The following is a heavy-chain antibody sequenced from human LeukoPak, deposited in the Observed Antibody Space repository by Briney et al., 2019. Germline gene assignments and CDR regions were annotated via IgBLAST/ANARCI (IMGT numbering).Heavy chain of an antibody. J-gene: IGHJ6*02. V-gene: IGHV1-69*05. CDR1: GGTFSSYA. CDR2: IIPIFGTA. Sequence: SVKVSCKASGGTFSSYAISWVRQAPGQGLEWMGGIIPIFGTANYAQKFQGRVTITTDESTSTAYMELSSLRSEDTAAYYCARDEAYYYYGMDVWGQGTTVTVSS. CDR3: ARDEAYYYYGMDV.